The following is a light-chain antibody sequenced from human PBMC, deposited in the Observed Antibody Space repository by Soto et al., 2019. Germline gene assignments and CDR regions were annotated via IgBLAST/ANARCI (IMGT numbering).Light chain of an antibody. CDR3: QSYDSSLSGCV. CDR1: SSNIGAGYD. Sequence: QPVLTQPPSVSGAPGQRVTISCTGSSSNIGAGYDVHWYQQLPGTAPKPLIYGNSNRPSGVPDRFSGSKSGTSASLAITGLQAEDEADYYCQSYDSSLSGCVFGGGTKLTVL. J-gene: IGLJ2*01. CDR2: GNS. V-gene: IGLV1-40*01.